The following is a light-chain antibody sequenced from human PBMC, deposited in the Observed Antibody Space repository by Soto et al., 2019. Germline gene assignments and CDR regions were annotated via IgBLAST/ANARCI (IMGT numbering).Light chain of an antibody. CDR1: QSAGNF. CDR2: YIS. J-gene: IGKJ5*01. Sequence: EIVMTQSPATLSVSPGLTSSLSCMAIQSAGNFLAWYQQTPGQAPRVFIYYISTRATGVPARFSASGSGTEFTLTINSLKSEDSAVYYCQQHNQWTITFGQGTRLEIK. V-gene: IGKV3D-15*01. CDR3: QQHNQWTIT.